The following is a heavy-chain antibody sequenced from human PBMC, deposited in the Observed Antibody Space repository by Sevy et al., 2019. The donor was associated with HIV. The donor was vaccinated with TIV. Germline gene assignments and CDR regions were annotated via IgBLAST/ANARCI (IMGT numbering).Heavy chain of an antibody. CDR2: ISGGGYSDDST. J-gene: IGHJ3*02. CDR1: GFTFNTYA. Sequence: GGSLRLSCVASGFTFNTYAMNWVRQTPGKGLEWVSAISGGGYSDDSTYYADSVKGRFTISRDNSKNTLYLQMNSLRAEETAVYYCARDRKVVLVVYAIPFDAFDIWGQGTMVTVSS. V-gene: IGHV3-23*01. CDR3: ARDRKVVLVVYAIPFDAFDI. D-gene: IGHD2-8*02.